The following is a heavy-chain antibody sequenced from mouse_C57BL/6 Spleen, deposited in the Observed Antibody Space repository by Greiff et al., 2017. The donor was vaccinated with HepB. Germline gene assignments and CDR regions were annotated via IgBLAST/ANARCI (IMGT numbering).Heavy chain of an antibody. CDR3: ARITTVVSKGNLFDY. Sequence: QVTLKGCGPGILQPSQTLSLTCSFSGFSLSTFGMGVGWIRQPSGKGLEWLAHIWWDDDKYYNPALKSRLTISKDTSKNHVFLKIANVDTADTATYYCARITTVVSKGNLFDYWGQGTTLTVSS. V-gene: IGHV8-8*01. D-gene: IGHD1-1*01. J-gene: IGHJ2*01. CDR1: GFSLSTFGMG. CDR2: IWWDDDK.